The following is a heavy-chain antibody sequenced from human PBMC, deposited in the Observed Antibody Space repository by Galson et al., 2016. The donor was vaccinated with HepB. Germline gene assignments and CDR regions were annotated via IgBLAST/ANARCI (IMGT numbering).Heavy chain of an antibody. CDR2: ISGNGGTT. D-gene: IGHD1-14*01. Sequence: SLRLSCAASGFIFNAYAIHWVRQAPGKGLEFVSAISGNGGTTHYPDSVKGRFTISRDNSKNTLYLQVSSLRADDTAVYYCVRDQGWYNHWGQGTTVTVSS. J-gene: IGHJ6*02. CDR3: VRDQGWYNH. CDR1: GFIFNAYA. V-gene: IGHV3-64D*06.